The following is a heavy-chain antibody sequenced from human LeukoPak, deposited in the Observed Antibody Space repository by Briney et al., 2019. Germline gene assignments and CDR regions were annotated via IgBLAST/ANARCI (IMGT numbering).Heavy chain of an antibody. V-gene: IGHV3-23*01. CDR3: AKEGSGWHYFDN. D-gene: IGHD6-19*01. CDR2: ISGSGGST. Sequence: GGSLRLSCAASGFTFSSHAMSWVRQAPGKGLEWVSGISGSGGSTYYADSVKGRFTISRDNSKNTLYLQMNSLRAEDTAVYYCAKEGSGWHYFDNWGQGTPVTVSS. CDR1: GFTFSSHA. J-gene: IGHJ4*02.